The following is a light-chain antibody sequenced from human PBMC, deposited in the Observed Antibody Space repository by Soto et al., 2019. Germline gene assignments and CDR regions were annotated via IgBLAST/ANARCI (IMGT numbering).Light chain of an antibody. Sequence: QSALTQPASVSGSPGQSITISCTGTRSDIGAYNFVSWYQQHPGEVSKLILYDVNVRPSGVSNRFSGSNSGNTASLSISGLQAEDEADYYCTSWTTSTTMIFGGGTKLTVL. J-gene: IGLJ2*01. CDR1: RSDIGAYNF. CDR3: TSWTTSTTMI. CDR2: DVN. V-gene: IGLV2-14*03.